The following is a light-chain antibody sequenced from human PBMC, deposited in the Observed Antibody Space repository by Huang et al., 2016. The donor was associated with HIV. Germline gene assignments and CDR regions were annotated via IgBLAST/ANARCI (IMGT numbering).Light chain of an antibody. CDR1: QDISNY. Sequence: DIQMTQSPSSLSASVRDRVTITCQASQDISNYLNWYQQKPGKAPKLLIYDASNLETGVPSRFSGSGSGTDFTFTISSLQPEDIATYYCQQYDNLPYTFGQGTKLEIK. CDR3: QQYDNLPYT. V-gene: IGKV1-33*01. CDR2: DAS. J-gene: IGKJ2*01.